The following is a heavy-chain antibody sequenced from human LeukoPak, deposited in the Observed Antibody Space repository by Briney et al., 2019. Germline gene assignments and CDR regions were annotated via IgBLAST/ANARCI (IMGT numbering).Heavy chain of an antibody. Sequence: GGSLRLSCAASGFTFSSYWMHWVRQAPGKGLVWVSRINSDGSSTTYADSVKGRFTISRDNAKNTLYLQMNSLRAEDTAVYYCARAWYGDPVDYWGQGTLVTVSS. CDR2: INSDGSST. CDR3: ARAWYGDPVDY. CDR1: GFTFSSYW. V-gene: IGHV3-74*01. D-gene: IGHD4-17*01. J-gene: IGHJ4*02.